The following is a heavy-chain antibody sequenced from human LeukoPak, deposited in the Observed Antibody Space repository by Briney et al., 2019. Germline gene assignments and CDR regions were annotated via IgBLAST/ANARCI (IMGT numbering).Heavy chain of an antibody. CDR2: INSDGSST. CDR1: GFTFSSYW. V-gene: IGHV3-74*01. Sequence: GGSLRLSCAASGFTFSSYWMHWVRQASGKGLVWVSRINSDGSSTSYADSVKGRLTISRDNAKNTLYLQMNSLRAEDTAVYYCARSWVGATDVDYWGQGTLVTVSS. J-gene: IGHJ4*02. D-gene: IGHD1-26*01. CDR3: ARSWVGATDVDY.